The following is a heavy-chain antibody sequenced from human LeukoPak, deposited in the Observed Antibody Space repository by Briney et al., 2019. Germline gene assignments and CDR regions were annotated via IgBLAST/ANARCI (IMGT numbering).Heavy chain of an antibody. V-gene: IGHV3-74*01. J-gene: IGHJ4*02. CDR3: ATYSSGWAYYSDY. D-gene: IGHD6-19*01. CDR2: INSDGSST. Sequence: GGSLRLSCAASGFTFSSYWMHWVRQAPGKGLVWVSRINSDGSSTSYADSVKGRFTISRDNAKNTLYLQMNSLRAEDTAVYYCATYSSGWAYYSDYWGQGTLVTVSS. CDR1: GFTFSSYW.